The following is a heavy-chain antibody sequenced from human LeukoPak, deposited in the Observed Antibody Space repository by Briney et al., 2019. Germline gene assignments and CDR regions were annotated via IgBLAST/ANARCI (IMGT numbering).Heavy chain of an antibody. CDR1: GGSTGSSSYY. CDR3: ASQKEYYYDSSGSDAFNI. Sequence: SETLSLTCTVSGGSTGSSSYYWAWIRQPPGEGLEWNGTIFHSGSRYYNPSLQSRVTLSVDTSQNHFSLKLTAVTAADTAVYYCASQKEYYYDSSGSDAFNIWGRGTMVTVSS. V-gene: IGHV4-39*01. J-gene: IGHJ3*02. CDR2: IFHSGSR. D-gene: IGHD3-22*01.